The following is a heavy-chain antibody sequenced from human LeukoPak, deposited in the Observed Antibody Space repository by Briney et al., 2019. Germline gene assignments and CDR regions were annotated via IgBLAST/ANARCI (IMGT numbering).Heavy chain of an antibody. D-gene: IGHD3-10*01. V-gene: IGHV3-23*01. J-gene: IGHJ4*02. CDR3: AKDPLSYSRDFRFDY. Sequence: GGSLRLSCAASGFTFSSYWMHWVRQAPGKGLEWVSAISGSGGSTYYADSVKGRFTISRDNSKNTLYLQMNSLRAEDTAVYYCAKDPLSYSRDFRFDYWGQGTLVTVSS. CDR1: GFTFSSYW. CDR2: ISGSGGST.